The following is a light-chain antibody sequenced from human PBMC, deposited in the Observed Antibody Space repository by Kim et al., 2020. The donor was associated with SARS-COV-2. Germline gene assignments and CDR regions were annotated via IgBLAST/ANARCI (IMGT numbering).Light chain of an antibody. CDR1: QSVSSSY. Sequence: TLSLSPGERATLSCRASQSVSSSYLAWYQQKPGQAPRLLIYSASSRATGIPDRFSGSGSGTDFTLTISRLEPEDFAVYYCQQYRTFGQGTKVDIK. CDR3: QQYRT. J-gene: IGKJ1*01. V-gene: IGKV3-20*01. CDR2: SAS.